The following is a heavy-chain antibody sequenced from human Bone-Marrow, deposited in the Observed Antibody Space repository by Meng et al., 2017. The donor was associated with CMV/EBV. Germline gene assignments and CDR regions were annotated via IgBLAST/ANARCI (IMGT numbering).Heavy chain of an antibody. CDR1: GASINSSNYY. Sequence: SETLSLTCSVSGASINSSNYYWGWIRQPPGKGLEWIGIIYYSGSTYYSPSLKSRVTISVDTSKNQFSLKLSSVTAADTAVYYCARHSLVWNYFDYWGQGTLVTVSS. CDR2: IYYSGST. CDR3: ARHSLVWNYFDY. J-gene: IGHJ4*02. D-gene: IGHD6-6*01. V-gene: IGHV4-39*01.